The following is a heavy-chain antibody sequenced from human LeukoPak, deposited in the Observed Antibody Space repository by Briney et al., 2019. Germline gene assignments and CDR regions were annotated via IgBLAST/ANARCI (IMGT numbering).Heavy chain of an antibody. Sequence: ASVRVSCKASGYNLNTYHMHWVRQAPGQGLEWMGIINPAGGSTTYAQKFQGSRLTLTRDTSTSTVYMELSSLRSEDTAVYYCARGRGVHDSHTYDYFDYWGQGSLVTVSS. CDR1: GYNLNTYH. CDR2: INPAGGST. V-gene: IGHV1-46*02. J-gene: IGHJ4*02. D-gene: IGHD3-22*01. CDR3: ARGRGVHDSHTYDYFDY.